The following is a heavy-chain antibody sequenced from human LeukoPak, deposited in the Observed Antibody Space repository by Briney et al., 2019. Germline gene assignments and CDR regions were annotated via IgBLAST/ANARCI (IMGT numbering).Heavy chain of an antibody. CDR3: AKDRRSIVVVPAAIL. CDR1: GFTFSSYA. CDR2: ISGSGGST. J-gene: IGHJ4*02. Sequence: GGSLRLSCAASGFTFSSYAMSWVRQAPGKGLEWVSAISGSGGSTYYADSVKGRFTISRDNSKNTLYLQMNSLRAEDTAVYHCAKDRRSIVVVPAAILWGQGTLVTVSS. D-gene: IGHD2-2*02. V-gene: IGHV3-23*01.